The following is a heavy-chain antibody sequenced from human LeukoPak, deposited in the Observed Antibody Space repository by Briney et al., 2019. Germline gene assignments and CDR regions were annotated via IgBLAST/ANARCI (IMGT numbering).Heavy chain of an antibody. CDR1: GFTFSSYA. Sequence: GRSLRLPCAASGFTFSSYAIHWVRQAPGKGLEWVAVISYDGSDSYYADSVKGRFAISRDNSKNTLYLQMNSLRVEDTAVYYCAREAYDSSGYYYGGYDAFDIWGQGTMVTVSS. V-gene: IGHV3-30*09. D-gene: IGHD3-22*01. CDR3: AREAYDSSGYYYGGYDAFDI. J-gene: IGHJ3*02. CDR2: ISYDGSDS.